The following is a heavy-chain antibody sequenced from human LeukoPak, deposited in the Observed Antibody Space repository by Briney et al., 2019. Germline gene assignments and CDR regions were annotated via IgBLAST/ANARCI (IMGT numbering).Heavy chain of an antibody. Sequence: GGSLRLSCAASGFTVRGDYMSWVRQAPGKGLEWVSVIYSGGTTYYADSVKGRFTISRDNSKNTVYVQMNTLRAEDTAVYYCAKEGSGWYYLDYWGQGTVVTVSS. V-gene: IGHV3-66*01. CDR2: IYSGGTT. CDR1: GFTVRGDY. J-gene: IGHJ4*02. D-gene: IGHD6-19*01. CDR3: AKEGSGWYYLDY.